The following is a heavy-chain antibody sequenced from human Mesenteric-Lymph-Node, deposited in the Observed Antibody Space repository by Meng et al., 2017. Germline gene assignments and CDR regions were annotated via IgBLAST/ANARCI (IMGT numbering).Heavy chain of an antibody. V-gene: IGHV4-4*02. Sequence: QVHVQESGHGRVKPSGPPSLTCAVSVGSVSSSNWLSWVRQPPGKRLEWIGEIYHSGSTNYNPSLKSRVTVSVDTSKNQFTLKLNSVTTADTAMYYCARPRRWLQSEFDFWGPGTLVTVSS. CDR2: IYHSGST. J-gene: IGHJ4*02. CDR1: VGSVSSSNW. D-gene: IGHD5-24*01. CDR3: ARPRRWLQSEFDF.